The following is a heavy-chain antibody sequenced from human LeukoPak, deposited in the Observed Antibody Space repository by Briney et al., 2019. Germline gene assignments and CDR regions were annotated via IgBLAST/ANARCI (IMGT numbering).Heavy chain of an antibody. CDR3: ARARGYSSSLGGLDY. J-gene: IGHJ4*02. D-gene: IGHD6-6*01. Sequence: SETLSLTCTVSGGSISSYYWSWIRQPPGKGLEWIGYIYYSGSTYYNPSLKSRVTISVDTSKNQFSLKLSSVTAADTAVYYRARARGYSSSLGGLDYWGQGTLVTVSS. V-gene: IGHV4-59*12. CDR1: GGSISSYY. CDR2: IYYSGST.